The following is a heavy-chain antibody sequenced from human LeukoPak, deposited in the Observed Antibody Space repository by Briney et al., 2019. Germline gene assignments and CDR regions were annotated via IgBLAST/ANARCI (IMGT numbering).Heavy chain of an antibody. J-gene: IGHJ4*02. V-gene: IGHV1-2*02. Sequence: EASVKVSCKASGYTFTGYYMHWVRQAPGQGLEWMGWINPNSGGTNYAQKFQGRVTMTRDTSISTAYMELSRLRSDDTAVYYCARGDSYGYFSFDYWGQGTLVTASS. CDR3: ARGDSYGYFSFDY. CDR2: INPNSGGT. D-gene: IGHD5-18*01. CDR1: GYTFTGYY.